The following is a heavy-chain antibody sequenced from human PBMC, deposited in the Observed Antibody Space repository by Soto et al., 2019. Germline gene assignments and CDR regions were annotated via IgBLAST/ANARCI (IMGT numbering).Heavy chain of an antibody. CDR1: GFTFSSCW. CDR2: IKQDGSEK. D-gene: IGHD3-3*01. V-gene: IGHV3-7*05. J-gene: IGHJ5*02. Sequence: GGSLRLSFAASGFTFSSCWMSWVRQAPGKGLEWVANIKQDGSEKYYVDSVKGRFTISRDNAKNSLYLQMNSLRAEDTAVYYCARDLDFWSGGNWFDPWGQGTLVTVSS. CDR3: ARDLDFWSGGNWFDP.